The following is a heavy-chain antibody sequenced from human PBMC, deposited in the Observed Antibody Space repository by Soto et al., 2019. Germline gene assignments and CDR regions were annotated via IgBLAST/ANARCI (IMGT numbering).Heavy chain of an antibody. V-gene: IGHV1-46*03. J-gene: IGHJ4*02. CDR2: INPITGAT. CDR3: TRDSNYDILTGYTYFDY. D-gene: IGHD3-9*01. CDR1: GYTFTSYG. Sequence: ASVKVSCKASGYTFTSYGISWVRQAPGQGLEWMGVINPITGATSYSQKFQARVTMTRDTSTETVDMELTSLTSEDTAVYYCTRDSNYDILTGYTYFDYWGQGTLVTVSS.